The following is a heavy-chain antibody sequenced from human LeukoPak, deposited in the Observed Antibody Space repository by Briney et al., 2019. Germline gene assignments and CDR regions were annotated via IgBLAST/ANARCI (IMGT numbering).Heavy chain of an antibody. Sequence: GGSLRLSCAASGFAFSNAWMNWVRQAPGKGLEWVGRIYRKIDGGTTEHAAPVKGRFTISRDDSRSTLYLQMNSLKTEDTAVYYCARGSNRYDSGDFDDWGQGTLVTVSS. CDR2: IYRKIDGGTT. D-gene: IGHD3-22*01. CDR1: GFAFSNAW. CDR3: ARGSNRYDSGDFDD. V-gene: IGHV3-15*01. J-gene: IGHJ4*02.